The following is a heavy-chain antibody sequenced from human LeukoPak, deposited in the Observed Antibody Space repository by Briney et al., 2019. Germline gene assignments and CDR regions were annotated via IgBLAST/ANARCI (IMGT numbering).Heavy chain of an antibody. CDR2: ISWNRGSI. Sequence: GGSLRLSCAASGFTFDDYAMLWLRQAPGKGLAWVSGISWNRGSIGYAASVKGRFTISRDNAKHSLYLQMNSLSAEVIALYYCAKDRQWELGIPYMDVWGKGTTVTVSS. CDR1: GFTFDDYA. V-gene: IGHV3-9*03. CDR3: AKDRQWELGIPYMDV. D-gene: IGHD1-26*01. J-gene: IGHJ6*03.